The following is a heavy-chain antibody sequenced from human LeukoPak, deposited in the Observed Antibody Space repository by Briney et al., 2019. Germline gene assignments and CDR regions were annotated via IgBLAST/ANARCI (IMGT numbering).Heavy chain of an antibody. CDR2: INWNGGST. Sequence: GGALRLSCAASGFTFDDYGMSWVRQAPGKGLEWVSGINWNGGSTGYADSVKGRFTISRDNAKNSLYLQMNSLRAEDTALYDCARARDCSSTSYYYAFDIWGQGTMVTVSS. V-gene: IGHV3-20*01. D-gene: IGHD2-2*01. CDR1: GFTFDDYG. CDR3: ARARDCSSTSYYYAFDI. J-gene: IGHJ3*02.